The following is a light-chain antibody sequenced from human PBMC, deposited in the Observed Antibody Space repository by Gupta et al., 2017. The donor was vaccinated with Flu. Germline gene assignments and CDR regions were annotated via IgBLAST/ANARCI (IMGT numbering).Light chain of an antibody. CDR2: DAS. CDR1: QSVGAD. Sequence: APLSVSPGQRATLSCRTSQSVGADLAWYQQKPGQAPRLLIYDASTRASGSPARFRGSGSGTDFTLTIGSLQSEDSGVYFCQQYSNWPPLTFGEGTKVEIK. V-gene: IGKV3-15*01. CDR3: QQYSNWPPLT. J-gene: IGKJ4*01.